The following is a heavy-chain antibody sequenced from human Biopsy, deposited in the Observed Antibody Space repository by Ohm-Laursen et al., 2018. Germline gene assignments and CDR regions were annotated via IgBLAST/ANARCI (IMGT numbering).Heavy chain of an antibody. Sequence: SVKVSCKASGFTFSSSAAQWVRQARGQRLGWIGWIVVVSGHTDYAQKFQERVTITRDMSTSTAYMELTSLRSEDTAVYYCAATSTLYYYYYAMDVWDQGTTITVSS. CDR2: IVVVSGHT. CDR1: GFTFSSSA. J-gene: IGHJ6*02. CDR3: AATSTLYYYYYAMDV. V-gene: IGHV1-58*01.